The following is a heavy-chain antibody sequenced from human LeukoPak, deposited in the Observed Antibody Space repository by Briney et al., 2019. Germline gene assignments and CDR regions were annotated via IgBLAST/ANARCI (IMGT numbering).Heavy chain of an antibody. J-gene: IGHJ4*02. CDR3: AGASADYYGSGSTPFDY. CDR2: IYYSGST. CDR1: GGSISSYY. V-gene: IGHV4-59*01. D-gene: IGHD3-10*01. Sequence: SETLSLTCTVSGGSISSYYWGWIRQPPGKGLEWIGYIYYSGSTNYNPSLKSRVTISVDTSKNQFSLKVSSVTAADTAVYYCAGASADYYGSGSTPFDYWGQGTLVTVSS.